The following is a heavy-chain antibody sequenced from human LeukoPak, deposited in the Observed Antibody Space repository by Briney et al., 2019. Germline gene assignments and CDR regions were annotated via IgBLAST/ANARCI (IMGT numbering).Heavy chain of an antibody. D-gene: IGHD4-17*01. J-gene: IGHJ6*03. CDR3: AREADYGDYSKSFYYMDV. Sequence: PSETLTLTCTVSGGYIGSYYWSWIRQPAGKGLEWLGRIYTSENTEYNPSLKSRVTMSVDMSTSQFSLRLTSVTAADTAVYYCAREADYGDYSKSFYYMDVWGKGTTVTVSS. CDR2: IYTSENT. V-gene: IGHV4-4*07. CDR1: GGYIGSYY.